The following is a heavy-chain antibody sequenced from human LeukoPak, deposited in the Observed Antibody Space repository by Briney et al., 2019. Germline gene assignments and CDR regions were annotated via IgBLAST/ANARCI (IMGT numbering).Heavy chain of an antibody. CDR1: GYTFTGYY. D-gene: IGHD6-13*01. J-gene: IGHJ4*02. CDR2: INPNSGGT. V-gene: IGHV1-2*06. Sequence: ASVKVSYKASGYTFTGYYMHWVRQAPGQGLEWMGRINPNSGGTNCAQKFQGRVTMTRDTSISTAYMELSRLRSDDTAVYYCARVRWVAAAGRTPFDYWGQGTLVTVSS. CDR3: ARVRWVAAAGRTPFDY.